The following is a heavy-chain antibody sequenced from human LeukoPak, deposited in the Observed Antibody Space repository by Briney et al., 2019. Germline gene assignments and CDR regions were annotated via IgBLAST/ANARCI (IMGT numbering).Heavy chain of an antibody. CDR1: GGSFSGYY. CDR2: INHSGST. D-gene: IGHD3-10*01. Sequence: SQTLSLTCAVYGGSFSGYYWSWIRQPPGKGLEWIGEINHSGSTNYNPSLKSRVTISVDTSKNQFSLKLSSVTAADTAVYYCARKLQLLWFGELWFDPWGQGTLVTVST. J-gene: IGHJ5*02. CDR3: ARKLQLLWFGELWFDP. V-gene: IGHV4-34*01.